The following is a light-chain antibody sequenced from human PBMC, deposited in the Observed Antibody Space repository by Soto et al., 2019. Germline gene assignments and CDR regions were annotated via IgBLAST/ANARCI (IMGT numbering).Light chain of an antibody. CDR3: HQYDHWPQT. J-gene: IGKJ1*01. Sequence: EIVLTQSPGTLSLSPGERATLSCRASQSISSPYLAWYQQKPGQAPRLLIDGASRRATGIPDRFSGSGSGTDFTLTISSLQSEDFAVYYCHQYDHWPQTFGQGTKV. CDR2: GAS. CDR1: QSISSPY. V-gene: IGKV3-20*01.